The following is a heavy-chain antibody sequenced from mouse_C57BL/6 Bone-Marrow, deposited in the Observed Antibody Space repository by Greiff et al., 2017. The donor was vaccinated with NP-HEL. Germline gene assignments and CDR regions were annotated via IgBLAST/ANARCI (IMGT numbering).Heavy chain of an antibody. J-gene: IGHJ1*03. CDR1: GFSLTSYG. Sequence: QVQLKESGPGLVAPSKSLSITCTVSGFSLTSYGVDWVRQPPGKGLEWLGVIWGGGSTKYNAALMSRLSISKDNSKSQVFLKMNSLQTDDTAMYYCAKRGGHYYGSGYFDVWGTGTTVTVSS. CDR2: IWGGGST. D-gene: IGHD1-1*01. V-gene: IGHV2-9*01. CDR3: AKRGGHYYGSGYFDV.